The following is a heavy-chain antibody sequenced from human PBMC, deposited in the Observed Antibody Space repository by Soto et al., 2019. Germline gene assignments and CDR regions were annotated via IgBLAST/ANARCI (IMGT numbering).Heavy chain of an antibody. CDR2: MNPNSGNT. CDR3: VRSPRNWGFDY. CDR1: GYTFTSYD. J-gene: IGHJ4*02. V-gene: IGHV1-8*01. D-gene: IGHD7-27*01. Sequence: QVQLVQSGAEVKKPGASVKVSCKASGYTFTSYDINWVRQATGQGFEWMGWMNPNSGNTGYAQKFQGRVTMTRDTSITTAYLELSSLTSEDTAVYFCVRSPRNWGFDYWGQGTLVTVSS.